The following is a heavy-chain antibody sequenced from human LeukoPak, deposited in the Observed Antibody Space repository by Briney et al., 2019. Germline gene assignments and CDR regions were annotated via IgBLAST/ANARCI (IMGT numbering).Heavy chain of an antibody. Sequence: SETLSLTCTVSGGSISSYYWSWIRQPPGNGLEWIGYIYYSGSTNYNPSLKSRVTISVDTSKNQFSLKLSSVTAADTAVYYCARSYTTVVTQGLVGAFDIWGQGTMVTVSS. J-gene: IGHJ3*02. CDR1: GGSISSYY. CDR3: ARSYTTVVTQGLVGAFDI. CDR2: IYYSGST. D-gene: IGHD4-23*01. V-gene: IGHV4-59*01.